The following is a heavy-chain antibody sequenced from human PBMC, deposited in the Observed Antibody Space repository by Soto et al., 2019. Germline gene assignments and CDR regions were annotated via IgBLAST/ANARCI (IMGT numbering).Heavy chain of an antibody. CDR3: ARTVDSSGYFGY. Sequence: SETLPLTCTVSGGSISSYDCRCIRQPPGKGLEWIGEIKHSGSTNYNPALKSRVTISVDTSKNQFSLRLSSVTAADTAVYYCARTVDSSGYFGYWGQGTLVTVSS. CDR2: IKHSGST. J-gene: IGHJ4*02. D-gene: IGHD6-19*01. CDR1: GGSISSYD. V-gene: IGHV4-59*12.